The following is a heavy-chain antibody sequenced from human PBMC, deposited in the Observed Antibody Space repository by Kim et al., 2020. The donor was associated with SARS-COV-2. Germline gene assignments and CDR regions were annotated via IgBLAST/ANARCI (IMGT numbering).Heavy chain of an antibody. J-gene: IGHJ5*02. D-gene: IGHD3-10*01. V-gene: IGHV4-31*03. CDR1: GGSISSGGYY. CDR3: ARGDRIYYGSGSYVGFDP. CDR2: IYYSGST. Sequence: SETLSLTCTVSGGSISSGGYYWSWIRQHPGKGLEWIGYIYYSGSTYYNPSLKSRVTISVDTSKNQFSLKLSSVTAADTAVYYCARGDRIYYGSGSYVGFDPWGQGTLVPVSS.